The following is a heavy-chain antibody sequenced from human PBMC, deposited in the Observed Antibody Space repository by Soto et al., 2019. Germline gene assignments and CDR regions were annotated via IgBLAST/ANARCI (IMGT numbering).Heavy chain of an antibody. CDR2: IWYDGSNK. CDR3: ARLNVFPIDS. CDR1: GFTFSNYG. V-gene: IGHV3-33*01. J-gene: IGHJ4*02. Sequence: PGGSLRLSCAASGFTFSNYGMHWVRQAPGKGLEWVAVIWYDGSNKYYADSVKGRFTISRDNSKNTLYLQINSLRAEDTAMYYCARLNVFPIDSWGQGTLVTVSS. D-gene: IGHD3-10*02.